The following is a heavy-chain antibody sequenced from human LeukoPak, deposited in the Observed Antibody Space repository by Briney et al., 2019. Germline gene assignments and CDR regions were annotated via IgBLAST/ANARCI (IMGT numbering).Heavy chain of an antibody. J-gene: IGHJ2*01. V-gene: IGHV1-69*06. Sequence: ASVKVSCKASGGTFSSYAISWVRQAPGQGLEWMGGIIPIFVTANYAQKFQGRVTITADKSTSTAYMELSSLRSEDTAVYYCASPPPDGPVGWDWYFDLWGRGTLVTVSS. CDR2: IIPIFVTA. D-gene: IGHD1-14*01. CDR3: ASPPPDGPVGWDWYFDL. CDR1: GGTFSSYA.